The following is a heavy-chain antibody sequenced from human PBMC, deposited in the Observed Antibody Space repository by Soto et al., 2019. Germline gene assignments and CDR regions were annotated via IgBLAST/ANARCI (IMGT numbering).Heavy chain of an antibody. CDR3: ARDLSH. CDR1: GFPFSSYA. CDR2: INGASTTT. J-gene: IGHJ4*02. Sequence: DVQLVGSGGGLVQPGGSLRLSCVASGFPFSSYAMHWVRQAPGKGLEWISYINGASTTTFYADSVKGRFTVSRDNAKNSVYLQMGRLRHEDTGFYYCARDLSHWGQGMLVTVSS. V-gene: IGHV3-48*02.